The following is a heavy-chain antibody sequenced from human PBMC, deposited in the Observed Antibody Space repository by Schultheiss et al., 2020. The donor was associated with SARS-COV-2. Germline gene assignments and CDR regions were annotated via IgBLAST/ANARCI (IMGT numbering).Heavy chain of an antibody. V-gene: IGHV3-30*18. CDR2: ISYDGSNK. D-gene: IGHD6-6*01. CDR3: AKDLRVIAARLVAYYYYGMDV. J-gene: IGHJ6*02. CDR1: GFTFSSYG. Sequence: GGSLRLSCAASGFTFSSYGMHWVRQAPGKGLEWVAVISYDGSNKYYADSVKGRFTISRDNSKNTLYLQMNSLRAEDTAVYYCAKDLRVIAARLVAYYYYGMDVWGQGTTVTVSS.